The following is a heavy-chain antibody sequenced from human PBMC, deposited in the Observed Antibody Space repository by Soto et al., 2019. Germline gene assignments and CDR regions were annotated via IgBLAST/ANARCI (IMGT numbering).Heavy chain of an antibody. V-gene: IGHV4-34*01. CDR1: GGSFSGYY. J-gene: IGHJ4*02. CDR2: INHSGST. CDR3: ARGTGLISGYFRNPGYYFDY. Sequence: SETLSLTCAVYGGSFSGYYWSWIRQPPGKGLEWIGEINHSGSTNYNPSLKSRVTISVDTSKNQFSLKLSSVTAADTAVYYCARGTGLISGYFRNPGYYFDYWGQGTLVTVLL. D-gene: IGHD3-22*01.